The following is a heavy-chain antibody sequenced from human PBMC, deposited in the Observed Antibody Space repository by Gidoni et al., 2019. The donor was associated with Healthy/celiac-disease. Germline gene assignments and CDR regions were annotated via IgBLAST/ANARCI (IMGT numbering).Heavy chain of an antibody. V-gene: IGHV3-21*01. Sequence: EVQLVVSWGGLVKPGGYLRPSCAASGSTFSSYCMNWLRQAPGKGLEWVSSISSSSSYIYYADSVKGRFTISRDNAKNSLYLQMNSLRAEDTAVYYCARDTLSSILYGMDVWGQGTTVTVSS. D-gene: IGHD3-16*02. J-gene: IGHJ6*02. CDR3: ARDTLSSILYGMDV. CDR1: GSTFSSYC. CDR2: ISSSSSYI.